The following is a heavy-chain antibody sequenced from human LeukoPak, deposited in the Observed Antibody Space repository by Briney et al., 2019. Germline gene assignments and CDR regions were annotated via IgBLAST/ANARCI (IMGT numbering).Heavy chain of an antibody. CDR2: ISGSLNNGVST. J-gene: IGHJ4*02. V-gene: IGHV3-23*01. CDR3: AKVYYYASGPWVFDY. D-gene: IGHD3-10*01. CDR1: GFTFSSYS. Sequence: PGGSLRLSCAASGFTFSSYSMNWVRQAPGKGLDWVSSISGSLNNGVSTYYADSVKGRFTISRDNSKNTLYLQMNSLRAEDTAIYYCAKVYYYASGPWVFDYWGQGTLVTVSS.